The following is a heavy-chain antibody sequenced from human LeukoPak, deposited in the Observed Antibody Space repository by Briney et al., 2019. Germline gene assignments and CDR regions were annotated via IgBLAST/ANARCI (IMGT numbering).Heavy chain of an antibody. Sequence: GGSLRLSCAASGFTVSSNYMSWVRQAPGKGLEWVSGISWNSGSIGYADSVKGRFTISRDNAKNSLYLQMNSLRAEDTALYYCAKEINPLLLWFGETGFDPWGQGTLVTVSS. CDR1: GFTVSSNY. J-gene: IGHJ5*02. D-gene: IGHD3-10*01. CDR3: AKEINPLLLWFGETGFDP. CDR2: ISWNSGSI. V-gene: IGHV3-9*01.